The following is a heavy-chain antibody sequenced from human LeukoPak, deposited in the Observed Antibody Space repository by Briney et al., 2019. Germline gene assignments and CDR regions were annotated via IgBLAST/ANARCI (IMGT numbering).Heavy chain of an antibody. CDR3: ASSPEDGPDY. Sequence: PGGSLRLSCAASGFTVSSNYMSWVRQAPGKGLEWVSRINSDGSSTNYADSVKGRFTISRDNAKNTLYLQMNSLRVEDTAVYYCASSPEDGPDYWGQGTLVTVSS. D-gene: IGHD5-24*01. J-gene: IGHJ4*02. CDR1: GFTVSSNY. V-gene: IGHV3-74*01. CDR2: INSDGSST.